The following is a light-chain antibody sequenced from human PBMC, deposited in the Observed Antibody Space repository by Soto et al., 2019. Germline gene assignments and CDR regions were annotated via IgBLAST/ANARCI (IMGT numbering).Light chain of an antibody. CDR2: DAS. J-gene: IGKJ1*01. V-gene: IGKV1-5*02. Sequence: DIHMTQSPSSLSASVGDRFTIICRASQSVSTRLAWYQQKPGKAPKALIYDASSWAGGVPSRLTGSGYGTELTLTINSMQHDDFATYYCQHYNSYSEAFGHGTKVDIK. CDR1: QSVSTR. CDR3: QHYNSYSEA.